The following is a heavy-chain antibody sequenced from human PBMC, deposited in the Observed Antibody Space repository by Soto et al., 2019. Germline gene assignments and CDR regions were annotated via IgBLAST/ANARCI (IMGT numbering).Heavy chain of an antibody. Sequence: EVQLVESGGGLVQPGGSPRLSCAASGFSFSTYSMNWVRQAPGKGLEWVSYISSRSYTIYYIDSVKGRFTISRDNAKSSLYLQMNSRRDEDTAVYYCARGGSSSDNGMDVWGQGTTVTVSS. D-gene: IGHD6-6*01. CDR3: ARGGSSSDNGMDV. CDR1: GFSFSTYS. CDR2: ISSRSYTI. J-gene: IGHJ6*02. V-gene: IGHV3-48*02.